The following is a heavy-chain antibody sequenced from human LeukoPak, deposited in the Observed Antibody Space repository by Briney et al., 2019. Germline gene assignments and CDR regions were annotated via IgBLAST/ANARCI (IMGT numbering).Heavy chain of an antibody. Sequence: GECLKISCKGSGYSFTSYWIGWVRQMPGKGLEWMGIIYPGDSDTRYSPSFQGQVTISADKSISTAYLQWSSLKASDTAMYYCARQIAAAGTPNYYYGMDVWGQGTTVTVSS. V-gene: IGHV5-51*01. CDR3: ARQIAAAGTPNYYYGMDV. D-gene: IGHD6-13*01. CDR1: GYSFTSYW. CDR2: IYPGDSDT. J-gene: IGHJ6*02.